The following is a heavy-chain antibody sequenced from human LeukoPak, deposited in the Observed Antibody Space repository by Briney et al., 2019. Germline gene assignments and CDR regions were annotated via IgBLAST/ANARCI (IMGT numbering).Heavy chain of an antibody. CDR1: GFTFDDYA. J-gene: IGHJ4*02. D-gene: IGHD3-10*01. CDR2: ISWDGGNT. V-gene: IGHV3-43D*03. CDR3: TTGAYGSGSYYTV. Sequence: GGSLRLSCAASGFTFDDYAMHWVRQAPGKGLEWVSLISWDGGNTYYADSVKGRFTISRDNSKNSPYLQMTSLRAEDTALYYCTTGAYGSGSYYTVWGQGTLVTVSS.